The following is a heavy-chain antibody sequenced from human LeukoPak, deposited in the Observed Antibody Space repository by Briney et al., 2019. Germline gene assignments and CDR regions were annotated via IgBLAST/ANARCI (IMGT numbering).Heavy chain of an antibody. Sequence: GGSLRLSCAASGFTFSSSGMHWVRQAPGKGLEWVTVISYDGSNKFYVDSVKGRFTISRDNSKNTVFLQMNSLRAGDTAVYHCAKEYCSGGNCYSNFDYWGQGTLVTVSS. CDR1: GFTFSSSG. J-gene: IGHJ4*02. D-gene: IGHD2-15*01. V-gene: IGHV3-30*18. CDR3: AKEYCSGGNCYSNFDY. CDR2: ISYDGSNK.